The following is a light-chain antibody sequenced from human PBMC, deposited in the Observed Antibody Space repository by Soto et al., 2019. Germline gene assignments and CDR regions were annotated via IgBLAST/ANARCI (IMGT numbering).Light chain of an antibody. CDR2: AAS. J-gene: IGKJ4*01. Sequence: DIQMTQSPSSLSASVGDRVTITCRAGQDINIYFAWYQQKPGKVPKLLISAASTLQSGVPSRFSGSGSGTDFTLTISSLQPEDVATYYCQKYDGAPLTFGGGTKVEIK. CDR3: QKYDGAPLT. V-gene: IGKV1-27*01. CDR1: QDINIY.